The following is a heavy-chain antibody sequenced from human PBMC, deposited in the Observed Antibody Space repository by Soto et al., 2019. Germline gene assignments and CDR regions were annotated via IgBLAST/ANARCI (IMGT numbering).Heavy chain of an antibody. D-gene: IGHD4-17*01. CDR1: GFTFSSYA. Sequence: GGSLRLSCAASGFTFSSYAMSWVRQAPGKGLEWVSAISGSGGSTYYADSVKGRFTISRDNSKNTLYLQMNSLRAEDTAVYYCAKDSLKNVYCDSLDYWGQGTLVTVAS. CDR2: ISGSGGST. CDR3: AKDSLKNVYCDSLDY. J-gene: IGHJ4*02. V-gene: IGHV3-23*01.